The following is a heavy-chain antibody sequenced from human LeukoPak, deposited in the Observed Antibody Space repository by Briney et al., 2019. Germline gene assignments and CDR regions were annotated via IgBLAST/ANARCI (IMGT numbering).Heavy chain of an antibody. J-gene: IGHJ4*02. CDR1: GFTFSSYG. Sequence: GGSLRLSCAASGFTFSSYGMHWVRQAPGKGLEWVAVISYDGSNKYYADSVKGRFTISRDNSKNTLYLQMNSLRAEDTAVYYCAKSGGYYYNFDYWGQGTLVTVSS. V-gene: IGHV3-30*18. CDR3: AKSGGYYYNFDY. D-gene: IGHD3-22*01. CDR2: ISYDGSNK.